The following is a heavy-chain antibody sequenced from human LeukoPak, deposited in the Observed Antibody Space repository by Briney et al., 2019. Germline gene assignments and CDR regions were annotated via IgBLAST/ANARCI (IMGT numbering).Heavy chain of an antibody. D-gene: IGHD6-13*01. V-gene: IGHV4-59*01. CDR3: AREGVAAAGKLDY. Sequence: SETLSLTCTVSGGSIGSYYWSWIRQPPGKGLGWIGYIYYSGSTNYNPSLKSRVTISLDTSKNQFSMNLISVTAADTAVYYCAREGVAAAGKLDYWGQGTLVTVSS. CDR1: GGSIGSYY. CDR2: IYYSGST. J-gene: IGHJ4*02.